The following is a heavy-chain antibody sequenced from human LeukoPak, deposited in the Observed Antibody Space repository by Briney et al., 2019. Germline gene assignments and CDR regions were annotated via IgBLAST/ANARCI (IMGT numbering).Heavy chain of an antibody. D-gene: IGHD3-10*01. J-gene: IGHJ3*02. V-gene: IGHV3-48*04. CDR2: ISSTGGTI. Sequence: GGSLRLSCAASGFTFRNYLMNWVRQAPGKGLEWVSFISSTGGTIYYADSVKGRFTVSRDNAKNSLYLQMNSLRAEDTAVYYCARDRGTGGAFDIWGQGTMVTVSS. CDR3: ARDRGTGGAFDI. CDR1: GFTFRNYL.